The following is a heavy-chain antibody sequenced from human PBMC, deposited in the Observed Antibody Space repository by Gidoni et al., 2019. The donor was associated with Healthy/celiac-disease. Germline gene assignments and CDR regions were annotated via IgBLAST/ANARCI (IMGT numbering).Heavy chain of an antibody. Sequence: EVQLLEYGGGLVQPGGSLRPSCAASGFTFSSDAMSWVRQAPGKGLEWVSAISGSGGSTYYADSVKGRFTISRDNSKNTLYMQMNSLRAEDTAVYYCAKEPITIFGVVNYWGQGTLVTVSS. CDR2: ISGSGGST. CDR1: GFTFSSDA. V-gene: IGHV3-23*01. CDR3: AKEPITIFGVVNY. D-gene: IGHD3-3*01. J-gene: IGHJ4*02.